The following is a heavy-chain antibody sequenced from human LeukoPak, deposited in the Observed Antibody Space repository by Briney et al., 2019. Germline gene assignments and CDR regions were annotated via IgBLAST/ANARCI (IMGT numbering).Heavy chain of an antibody. CDR3: ARERGQQLPQHY. CDR2: INPNSGGT. CDR1: GYTFTVYY. Sequence: GASVKVSCKSSGYTFTVYYMCWVRQAPGQGLEWMGWINPNSGGTNYAQKFQGRVTMTRDTSISTAYMELSRLRSDDTAVYYCARERGQQLPQHYWGQGTLVTVSS. V-gene: IGHV1-2*02. D-gene: IGHD6-13*01. J-gene: IGHJ4*02.